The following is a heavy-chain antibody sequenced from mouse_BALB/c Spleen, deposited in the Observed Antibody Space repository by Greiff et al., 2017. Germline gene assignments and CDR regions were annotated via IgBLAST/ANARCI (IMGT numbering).Heavy chain of an antibody. CDR2: INPSSGYT. J-gene: IGHJ4*01. D-gene: IGHD1-1*01. Sequence: QVQLKQSGAELARPGASVKMSCKASGYTFTSYTMHWVKQRPGQGLEWIGYINPSSGYTNYNQKFKDKATLTADKSSSTAYMQLSSLTSEDSAVYYCARSVPDYYAMDYWGQGTSVTVSS. CDR1: GYTFTSYT. V-gene: IGHV1-4*01. CDR3: ARSVPDYYAMDY.